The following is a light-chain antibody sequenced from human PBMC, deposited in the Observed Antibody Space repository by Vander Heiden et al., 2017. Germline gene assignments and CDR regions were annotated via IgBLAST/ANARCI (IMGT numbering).Light chain of an antibody. V-gene: IGKV1-39*01. Sequence: DVQMPQSPSPLPASVGDRVTITCRGSQSINNYLNWYQQKPRKAPKFLIYGASTLQSGVPSRFSGSGSGTHFTLTITSLQPEDFATYHCQQSFSPPYTFGQGTKLEI. J-gene: IGKJ2*01. CDR2: GAS. CDR3: QQSFSPPYT. CDR1: QSINNY.